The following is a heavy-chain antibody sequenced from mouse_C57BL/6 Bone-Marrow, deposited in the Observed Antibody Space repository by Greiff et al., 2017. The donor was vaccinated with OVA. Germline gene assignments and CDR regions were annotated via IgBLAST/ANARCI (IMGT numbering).Heavy chain of an antibody. CDR1: GYTFTSYW. Sequence: QVQLQQPGAELVMPGASVKLSCKASGYTFTSYWMHWVKQRPGQGLEWIGEIDPSASYTNYNQKFKGKSTLTVDKSSSTAYMQLSSLTSEDSAVYYCARYYHVYFDVWGTGTTVTVSS. CDR2: IDPSASYT. CDR3: ARYYHVYFDV. J-gene: IGHJ1*03. V-gene: IGHV1-69*01. D-gene: IGHD1-1*01.